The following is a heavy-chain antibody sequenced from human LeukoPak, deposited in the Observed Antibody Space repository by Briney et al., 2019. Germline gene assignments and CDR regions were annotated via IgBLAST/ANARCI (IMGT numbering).Heavy chain of an antibody. Sequence: GGSLRLSCAASGFTFDDYVMSWVRQAPGRGLEWVGFIRSKAYGGTTEYAASAKGRFTISRDDSKSIAYLQMNSLKTEDTAVYYCTRDPYDSSGYYSYLIHARPAYYYYYMDVWGKGTTVTISS. J-gene: IGHJ6*03. CDR2: IRSKAYGGTT. D-gene: IGHD3-22*01. CDR3: TRDPYDSSGYYSYLIHARPAYYYYYMDV. CDR1: GFTFDDYV. V-gene: IGHV3-49*04.